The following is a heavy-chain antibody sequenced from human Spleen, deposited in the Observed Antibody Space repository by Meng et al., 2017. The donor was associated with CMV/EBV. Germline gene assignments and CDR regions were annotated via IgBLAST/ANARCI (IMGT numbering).Heavy chain of an antibody. CDR2: TYYRSKWYN. CDR1: GDSVSSNSAA. V-gene: IGHV6-1*01. J-gene: IGHJ4*02. D-gene: IGHD2-8*01. Sequence: QVKPKQSGPGTVKPSETLSLTCAIAGDSVSSNSAAWIWIRQSPSRGLEWLGRTYYRSKWYNDYAVSVKSRITINPDTSKNQFSLQLNSVTPEDTAVYYCARGGVYSFFDYWGQGTLVTVSS. CDR3: ARGGVYSFFDY.